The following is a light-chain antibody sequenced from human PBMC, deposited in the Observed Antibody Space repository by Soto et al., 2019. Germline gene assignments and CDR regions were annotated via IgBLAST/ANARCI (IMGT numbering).Light chain of an antibody. CDR1: SSDIGNYNY. CDR3: TSYAGYNNPVI. J-gene: IGLJ2*01. Sequence: QSALTQPPSASGSPGQSVTISCTGTSSDIGNYNYVSWYQQPPHKAPKLVIYEVNKRPSGVPDRFSGSKSGNTASLTVSGLQAEDEADYYCTSYAGYNNPVIFGGGTKLTVL. V-gene: IGLV2-8*01. CDR2: EVN.